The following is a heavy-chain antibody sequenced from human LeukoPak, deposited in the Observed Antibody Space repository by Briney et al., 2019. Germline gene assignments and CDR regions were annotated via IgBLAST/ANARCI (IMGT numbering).Heavy chain of an antibody. CDR2: RSLNSGSI. CDR1: GFTFDDYA. D-gene: IGHD4-17*01. Sequence: GRSLRLSCAASGFTFDDYAMHWVRQAPGKGLERVSGRSLNSGSIGYADSVKGRFTISTDNAKNSLYLQMHSSRTEAAASYYWSKDRGGDYGDYFDYWGRGPLVTVSS. V-gene: IGHV3-9*01. CDR3: SKDRGGDYGDYFDY. J-gene: IGHJ4*02.